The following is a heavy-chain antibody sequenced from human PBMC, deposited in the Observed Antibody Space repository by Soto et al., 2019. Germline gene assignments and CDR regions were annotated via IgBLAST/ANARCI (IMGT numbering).Heavy chain of an antibody. CDR3: ATSFI. V-gene: IGHV3-48*02. Sequence: EVQVVESGGGLVQPGGSLRLSCAASGFTFRSYSMNWVRQAPGKGLEWVSYISSISITTNYADSVKGRFTISRDNAKNSLYLQMDSLRDEDTAMYYCATSFIRGQGTLVTVSS. CDR1: GFTFRSYS. CDR2: ISSISITT. D-gene: IGHD3-10*01. J-gene: IGHJ4*02.